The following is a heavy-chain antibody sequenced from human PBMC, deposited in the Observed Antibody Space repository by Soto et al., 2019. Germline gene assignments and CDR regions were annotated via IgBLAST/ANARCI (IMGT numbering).Heavy chain of an antibody. CDR3: TRDPPGIGIEY. D-gene: IGHD1-1*01. V-gene: IGHV3-74*01. J-gene: IGHJ4*02. CDR1: GFTFSTYW. CDR2: INPHGSDT. Sequence: GGSLRLSCAASGFTFSTYWMHWVRQGPGKGLVWVSRINPHGSDTAYTDSVKGRFTISRDNARNTLYLQMISLRADDTAVYYCTRDPPGIGIEYWGQGTLVTVSS.